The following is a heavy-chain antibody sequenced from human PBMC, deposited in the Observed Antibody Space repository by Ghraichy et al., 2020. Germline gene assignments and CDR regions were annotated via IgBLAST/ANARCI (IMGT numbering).Heavy chain of an antibody. J-gene: IGHJ5*02. CDR3: ARDLYSSSWYGWFDP. CDR1: GFTFSSYG. V-gene: IGHV3-33*01. Sequence: LSLTCAASGFTFSSYGMHWVRQAPGKGLEWVAVIWYDGSNKYYADSVKGRFTISRDNSKNTLYLQMNSLRAEDTAVYYCARDLYSSSWYGWFDPWGQGTLVTVSS. D-gene: IGHD6-13*01. CDR2: IWYDGSNK.